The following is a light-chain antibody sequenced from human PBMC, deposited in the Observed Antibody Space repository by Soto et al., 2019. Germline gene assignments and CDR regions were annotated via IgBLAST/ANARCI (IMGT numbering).Light chain of an antibody. V-gene: IGKV3D-15*01. Sequence: EIVMTQSPATLSVSPGERATLSCRASQSVSSSLAWYQHKPGKAPRLLIYGASIRATGIPGRFSGSGSGTEFTLTISSLQSEDFAAYYCQQYSNRYTFGQGTRLEIK. CDR2: GAS. J-gene: IGKJ5*01. CDR3: QQYSNRYT. CDR1: QSVSSS.